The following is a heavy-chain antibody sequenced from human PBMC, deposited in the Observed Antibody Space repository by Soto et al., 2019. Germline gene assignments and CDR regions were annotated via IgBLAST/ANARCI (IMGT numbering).Heavy chain of an antibody. CDR3: ATGLWVGEWFFRYYCCIAV. V-gene: IGHV6-1*01. CDR1: GDSVSSNSAA. D-gene: IGHD3-10*01. J-gene: IGHJ6*02. CDR2: TYYRSKWYN. Sequence: PSQTLSLTCAISGDSVSSNSAAWNWIRQSPSRGLEWLGRTYYRSKWYNDYAVSVKSRITINPDTSKNQFSLQLNSVTPEATAVYYCATGLWVGEWFFRYYCCIAVWCQGTSLT.